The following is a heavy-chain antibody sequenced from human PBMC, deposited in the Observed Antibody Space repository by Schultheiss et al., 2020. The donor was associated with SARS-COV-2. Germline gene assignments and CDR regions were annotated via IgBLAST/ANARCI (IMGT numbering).Heavy chain of an antibody. D-gene: IGHD2-2*01. V-gene: IGHV3-30*03. CDR1: GFTFSSYG. Sequence: GGSLRLSCAASGFTFSSYGMHWVRQAPGKGLEWVAVISYDGSNKYYADSVKGRFTISRDNAKNSLYLQMNSLRAEDTAVYYCARAGGPDIVVVPVDAFDIWGQGTMVTVSS. CDR2: ISYDGSNK. CDR3: ARAGGPDIVVVPVDAFDI. J-gene: IGHJ3*02.